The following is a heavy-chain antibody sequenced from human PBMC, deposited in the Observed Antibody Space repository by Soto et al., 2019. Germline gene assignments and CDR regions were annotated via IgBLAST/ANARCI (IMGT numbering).Heavy chain of an antibody. D-gene: IGHD6-13*01. V-gene: IGHV4-39*01. CDR1: GCSISSSSYY. CDR2: IYYSGST. J-gene: IGHJ6*02. CDR3: ARQAAGSIYYYYAYGMDV. Sequence: SETLSLTCTVSGCSISSSSYYWGWVRQPPGKGLEWIGGIYYSGSTYYNPSLKSRVTISVDTSKNQFSLKLSSVTDADTAVYYCARQAAGSIYYYYAYGMDVWGQGTTVTVSS.